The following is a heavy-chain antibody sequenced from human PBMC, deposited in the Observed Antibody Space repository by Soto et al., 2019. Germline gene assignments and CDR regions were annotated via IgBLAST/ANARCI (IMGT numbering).Heavy chain of an antibody. CDR1: GFSVSNNF. J-gene: IGHJ3*02. Sequence: EVQLVESGGGLVQPGGSLRLSCAVSGFSVSNNFLSWVRQAPGKGLEWVSLIYSGGNTYYADSVKGRFTISRDNSKNTVYLQTNSLRAEDTAVYSCAREPGKNFIWGQGKRVTVSS. V-gene: IGHV3-66*01. CDR3: AREPGKNFI. CDR2: IYSGGNT.